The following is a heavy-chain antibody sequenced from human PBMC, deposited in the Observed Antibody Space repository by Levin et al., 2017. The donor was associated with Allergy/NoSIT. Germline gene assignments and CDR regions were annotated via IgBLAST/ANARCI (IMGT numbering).Heavy chain of an antibody. Sequence: PGESLKISCKASGYTFTSYGISWVRQAPGQGLEWMGRISAYNGNTNYAQKLQGRVTMTTDTSTSTAYMELRSLRSDDTAVYYCARVYDYVWGRYRSHFDYWGQGTLVTVSS. D-gene: IGHD3-16*02. V-gene: IGHV1-18*01. CDR3: ARVYDYVWGRYRSHFDY. CDR2: ISAYNGNT. J-gene: IGHJ4*02. CDR1: GYTFTSYG.